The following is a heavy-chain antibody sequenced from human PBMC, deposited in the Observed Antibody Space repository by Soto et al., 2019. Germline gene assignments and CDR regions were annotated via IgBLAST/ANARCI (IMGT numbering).Heavy chain of an antibody. CDR3: ARGTGTIQVIDY. CDR1: GGSFSGYF. Sequence: PSETLSLTCTVSGGSFSGYFWTWIRQPPGKGLEWLAEINHSGITSYNPSVESRVSMSVDTSKNQFSLKLSSVSAADTAVYYCARGTGTIQVIDYWGQGTLVTVSS. D-gene: IGHD1-1*01. J-gene: IGHJ4*02. V-gene: IGHV4-34*01. CDR2: INHSGIT.